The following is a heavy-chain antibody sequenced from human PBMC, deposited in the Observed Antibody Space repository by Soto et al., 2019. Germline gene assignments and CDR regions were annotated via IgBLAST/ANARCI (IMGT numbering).Heavy chain of an antibody. Sequence: PGESLKISWKISGYRFCSFWIAWVRQKPGKSLEWMGIIYPGDATTIYSPSFQGRLTISVDMSISTAHLQWYDLKASDTAMYYCSRDVHGARHYYWGQRSMDPGSS. CDR1: GYRFCSFW. J-gene: IGHJ4*02. V-gene: IGHV5-51*01. CDR2: IYPGDATT. CDR3: SRDVHGARHYY. D-gene: IGHD2-8*01.